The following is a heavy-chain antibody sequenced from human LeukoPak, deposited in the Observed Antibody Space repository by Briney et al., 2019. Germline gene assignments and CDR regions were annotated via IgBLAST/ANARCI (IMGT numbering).Heavy chain of an antibody. D-gene: IGHD2-15*01. CDR3: ASPIGGFCSGGSCYSLDS. J-gene: IGHJ4*02. V-gene: IGHV5-51*01. CDR2: IYPGDSDT. Sequence: PGESLKISCKGSGYNFANYWIAWVRQMPGKGLEWMGIIYPGDSDTRYSPSFQGQVTISADKSITTAYMQWDSLKASDTAKYYCASPIGGFCSGGSCYSLDSWGQGTLVTVSS. CDR1: GYNFANYW.